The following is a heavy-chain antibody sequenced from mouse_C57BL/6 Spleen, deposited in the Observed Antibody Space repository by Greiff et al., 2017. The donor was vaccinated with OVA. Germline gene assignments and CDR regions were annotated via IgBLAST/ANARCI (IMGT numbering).Heavy chain of an antibody. D-gene: IGHD2-1*01. J-gene: IGHJ4*01. CDR1: GYTFTSYW. CDR3: ARNGNHGGYYAMDY. CDR2: IYPSDSET. Sequence: QVQLQQPGAELVRPGSSVKLSCKASGYTFTSYWMDWVKQRPGQGLEWIGNIYPSDSETHYNQKFKDKATLTVDKSSSTAYMQLSSLTSEDSAVYYCARNGNHGGYYAMDYWGQGTSVTVSS. V-gene: IGHV1-61*01.